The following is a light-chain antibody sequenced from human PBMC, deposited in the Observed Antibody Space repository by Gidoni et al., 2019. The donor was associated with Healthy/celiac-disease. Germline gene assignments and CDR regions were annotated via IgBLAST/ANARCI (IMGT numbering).Light chain of an antibody. Sequence: DIQMTQSPSTLSASVGDRVTITCRASQSISSWLAWYQQKPGKAHKLLIYDASSLESGVPTRFSCSGSRKELTLTISSLQPDDFTTYYCQQYNSYSWTFGQGTKVEIK. CDR2: DAS. CDR1: QSISSW. J-gene: IGKJ1*01. V-gene: IGKV1-5*01. CDR3: QQYNSYSWT.